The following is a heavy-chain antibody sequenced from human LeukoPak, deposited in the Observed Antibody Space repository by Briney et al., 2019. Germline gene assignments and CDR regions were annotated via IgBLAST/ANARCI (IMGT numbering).Heavy chain of an antibody. Sequence: PSETLSLTCTVSGGSISSYYWSWIRQPPGKGLEWIGYIYYSGSTYYNPSLKRRVTISVDTSKNQFSLKLSSVTAADTAVYYCARWDDILTGYYAFDIWGQGTMVTVSS. J-gene: IGHJ3*02. V-gene: IGHV4-59*12. CDR1: GGSISSYY. D-gene: IGHD3-9*01. CDR2: IYYSGST. CDR3: ARWDDILTGYYAFDI.